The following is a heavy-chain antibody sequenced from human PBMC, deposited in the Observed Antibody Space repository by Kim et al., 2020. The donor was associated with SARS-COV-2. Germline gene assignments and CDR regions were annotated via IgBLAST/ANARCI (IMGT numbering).Heavy chain of an antibody. CDR2: INHSGST. D-gene: IGHD3-10*01. CDR3: ARVRGHKKVYYYGSGHVDFDL. J-gene: IGHJ2*01. V-gene: IGHV4-34*01. CDR1: GGSFSGYY. Sequence: SETLSLTCAVYGGSFSGYYWSWIRQPPGKGLEWIGEINHSGSTNYNPSLKSRVTISVDTSKNQFSLKLSSVTAADTAVYYCARVRGHKKVYYYGSGHVDFDLWGRGTLVTVSS.